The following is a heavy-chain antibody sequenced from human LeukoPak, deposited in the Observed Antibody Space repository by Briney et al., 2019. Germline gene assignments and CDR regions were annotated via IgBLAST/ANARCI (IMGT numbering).Heavy chain of an antibody. Sequence: ASVNVSFKSSVYIFTTYGISWVRQAPGQGLEWMGWINAYSGNTNYAQKFQGRVTMTTDTSTSTAYMELRSLRSDDMALYYCARDGMTTTRFFDFWGQGTLVTVSS. CDR2: INAYSGNT. J-gene: IGHJ4*02. CDR1: VYIFTTYG. D-gene: IGHD1-1*01. CDR3: ARDGMTTTRFFDF. V-gene: IGHV1-18*03.